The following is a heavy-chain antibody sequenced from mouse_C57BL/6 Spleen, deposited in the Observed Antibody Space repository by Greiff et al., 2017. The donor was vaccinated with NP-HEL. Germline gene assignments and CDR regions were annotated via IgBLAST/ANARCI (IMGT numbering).Heavy chain of an antibody. J-gene: IGHJ2*01. V-gene: IGHV5-17*01. Sequence: DVKLVESGGGLVKPGGSLKLSCAASGFTFSDYGMHWVRQAPEKGLEWVAYISSGSSTIYYADTVKGRFTISRDNAKNNLFLQMTSLRSEDTAMYYCGWDGFDYWGQGTTLTVSS. CDR1: GFTFSDYG. CDR2: ISSGSSTI. CDR3: GWDGFDY.